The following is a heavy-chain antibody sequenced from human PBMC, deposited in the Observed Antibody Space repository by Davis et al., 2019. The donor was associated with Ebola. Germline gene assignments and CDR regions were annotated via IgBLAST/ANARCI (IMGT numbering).Heavy chain of an antibody. CDR2: INPSGGST. J-gene: IGHJ6*02. CDR3: ARVGARIHYYYGMDV. CDR1: GYIFTGYY. D-gene: IGHD1-26*01. V-gene: IGHV1-46*01. Sequence: ASVKVSCKASGYIFTGYYMHWVRQAPGQGLEWMGIINPSGGSTSYAQKFQGRVTMTRDTSTSTVYMELSSLRSEDTAVYYCARVGARIHYYYGMDVWGQGTTVTVSS.